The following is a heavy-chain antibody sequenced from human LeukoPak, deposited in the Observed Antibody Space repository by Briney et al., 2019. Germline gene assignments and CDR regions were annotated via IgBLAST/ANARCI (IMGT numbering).Heavy chain of an antibody. CDR2: IIPIFGTA. CDR1: GGTFSSYA. J-gene: IGHJ4*02. V-gene: IGHV1-69*13. Sequence: SVKVSCKASGGTFSSYAISWVRQAPGQGLEWMGGIIPIFGTANYAQKFQGRVTITADESTSTAYMELSSLRSEDTAVYYCVWSIAVAGTFDYWGQGALVTVSS. CDR3: VWSIAVAGTFDY. D-gene: IGHD6-19*01.